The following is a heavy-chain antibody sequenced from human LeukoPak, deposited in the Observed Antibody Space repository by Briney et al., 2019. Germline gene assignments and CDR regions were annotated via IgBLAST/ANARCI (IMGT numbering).Heavy chain of an antibody. J-gene: IGHJ5*02. Sequence: ASVKVSCKASGYTFTSYDITWVRQATGQGLEWMGWMNPNSGNTGYAQKFQGRVTMTRNTSISTAYMELSSLRSEDTAVYYCARGAGGCSSTSCYDWFDPWGQGTLVTVSS. CDR2: MNPNSGNT. D-gene: IGHD2-2*01. CDR1: GYTFTSYD. V-gene: IGHV1-8*01. CDR3: ARGAGGCSSTSCYDWFDP.